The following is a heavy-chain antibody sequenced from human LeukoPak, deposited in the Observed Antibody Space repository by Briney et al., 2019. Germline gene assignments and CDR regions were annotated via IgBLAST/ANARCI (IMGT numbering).Heavy chain of an antibody. CDR2: IYHSGST. V-gene: IGHV4-30-2*01. CDR3: AREATGGDY. Sequence: SETLSLTCTVSGGSISSGGYYWSWIRQPPGKGLEWIGYIYHSGSTYYNPSLKSRVTISVDRSKNQFSLKLSSVTAADTAVYYCAREATGGDYWGQGTLVTVSS. D-gene: IGHD1-26*01. CDR1: GGSISSGGYY. J-gene: IGHJ4*02.